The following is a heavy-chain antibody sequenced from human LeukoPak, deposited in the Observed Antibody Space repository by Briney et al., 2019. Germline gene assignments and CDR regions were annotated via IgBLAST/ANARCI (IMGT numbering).Heavy chain of an antibody. CDR2: ISSSSSTI. Sequence: AGGSLRLSCAASGFTFSSYSMNWVRQAPGKGLEWVSYISSSSSTIYYADSVKGRFTISRDNSKNTLDLQMNSLRFEDTAVYYCAKEGGTSGWLTADHWGQGTLVSVSS. V-gene: IGHV3-48*01. CDR3: AKEGGTSGWLTADH. J-gene: IGHJ4*02. D-gene: IGHD6-19*01. CDR1: GFTFSSYS.